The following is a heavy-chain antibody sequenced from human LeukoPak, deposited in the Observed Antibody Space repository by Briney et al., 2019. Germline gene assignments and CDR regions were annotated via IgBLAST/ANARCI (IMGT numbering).Heavy chain of an antibody. CDR3: ARDFPGYDSSGYYGY. V-gene: IGHV3-21*01. D-gene: IGHD3-22*01. J-gene: IGHJ4*02. Sequence: GGSLRLSCAASGFAFSNYAMSWVRQAPGKGLEWVSSISSSSSYIYYADSVKGRFTISRDNAKNSLYLQMNSLRAEDTAVYYCARDFPGYDSSGYYGYWGQGTLVTVSS. CDR1: GFAFSNYA. CDR2: ISSSSSYI.